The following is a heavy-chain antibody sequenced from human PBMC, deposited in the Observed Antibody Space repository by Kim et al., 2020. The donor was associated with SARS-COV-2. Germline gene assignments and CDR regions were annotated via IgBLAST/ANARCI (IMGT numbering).Heavy chain of an antibody. V-gene: IGHV3-30*04. CDR2: ISYDGSNK. CDR3: ARAYYYDSSGYPYDI. CDR1: GFTFSSYA. D-gene: IGHD3-22*01. J-gene: IGHJ3*02. Sequence: GGSLRLSCAASGFTFSSYAMHWVRQAPGKGLEWVAVISYDGSNKYYADSVKGRFTISRDNSKNTLYLQMNSLRAEDTAVYYCARAYYYDSSGYPYDIWG.